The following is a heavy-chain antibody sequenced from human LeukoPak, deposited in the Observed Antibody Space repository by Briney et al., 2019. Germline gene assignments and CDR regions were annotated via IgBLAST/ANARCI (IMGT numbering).Heavy chain of an antibody. J-gene: IGHJ4*02. CDR1: GASISSYY. V-gene: IGHV4-59*01. D-gene: IGHD1-26*01. CDR3: VRVGGGSYDFDY. CDR2: IYYSGST. Sequence: SETLSLTCTASGASISSYYWSWIRQPPGKGLEGIGYIYYSGSTNYNPSLKSRVTISVDTTQNQFSLKLSSVTAADTAVYYCVRVGGGSYDFDYWGQGTLVTVSS.